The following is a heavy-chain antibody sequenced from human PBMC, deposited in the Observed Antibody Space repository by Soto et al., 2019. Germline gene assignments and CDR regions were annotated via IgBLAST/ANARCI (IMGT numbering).Heavy chain of an antibody. J-gene: IGHJ4*02. CDR2: MNPSGGST. D-gene: IGHD3-22*01. CDR3: ASVRRSSGSYSAY. V-gene: IGHV1-46*01. Sequence: AAVKVACKASGYTFTSYYMHWVGQAPGQGREWMGRMNPSGGSTSYAQKFQGRVTMTRDTSKSTVYMELSSLRSEDTAVYYCASVRRSSGSYSAYWGQGTPVPVSS. CDR1: GYTFTSYY.